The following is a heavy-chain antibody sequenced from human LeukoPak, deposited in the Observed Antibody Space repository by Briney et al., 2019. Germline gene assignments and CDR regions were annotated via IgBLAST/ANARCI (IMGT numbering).Heavy chain of an antibody. Sequence: ASVKVSCKASGYTFTDHYIHLVRQAPGQGLEWMGWINLNRSGTNYAQKFQGRVTMTRDTAISTAYLELSRLRSDDTAVYYCARPGSIAAAGGFDPWGQGTLVTVSS. CDR2: INLNRSGT. V-gene: IGHV1-2*02. CDR3: ARPGSIAAAGGFDP. D-gene: IGHD6-13*01. CDR1: GYTFTDHY. J-gene: IGHJ5*02.